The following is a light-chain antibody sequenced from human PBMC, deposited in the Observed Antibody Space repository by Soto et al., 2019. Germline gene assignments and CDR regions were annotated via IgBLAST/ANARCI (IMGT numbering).Light chain of an antibody. Sequence: QPVLTQPPSASGTPGQRVPISCSGSISNIGINTVNWYQQLPGTAPKLLIYSNNQRPSGVPDRFSGSKSGTSASLAISGLQSEDEADYYCAAWDDSLNGVVFGGGTKLTVL. CDR2: SNN. V-gene: IGLV1-44*01. J-gene: IGLJ2*01. CDR1: ISNIGINT. CDR3: AAWDDSLNGVV.